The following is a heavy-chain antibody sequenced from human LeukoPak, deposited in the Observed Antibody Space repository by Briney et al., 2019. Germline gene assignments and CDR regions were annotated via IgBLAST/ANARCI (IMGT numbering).Heavy chain of an antibody. CDR3: ERLRFQWDDFRSGYYNPFDI. V-gene: IGHV3-7*01. D-gene: IGHD3-3*01. CDR2: IKEDGREK. CDR1: GFTFSTYW. Sequence: PGGSLRLSCAASGFTFSTYWTSCVRQPPRRWLEWVDTIKEDGREKDYVDSVKGRFTISRDNAKNSLYLQMNSLRAGETAVYYCERLRFQWDDFRSGYYNPFDIWGQGTMVTLSS. J-gene: IGHJ3*02.